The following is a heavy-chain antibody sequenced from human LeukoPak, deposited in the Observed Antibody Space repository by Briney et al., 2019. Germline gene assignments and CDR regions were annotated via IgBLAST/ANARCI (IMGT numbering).Heavy chain of an antibody. Sequence: KSSETLSLTCSVSGSSITSYYWSWIRQPPGKGPEWIGYIYYSGSTNYNPSLKSRLTISIDTSENQFSLKLSSVTATDTAVYYCAREDSSSSGRRAFDIWGQGTMVTVSS. CDR2: IYYSGST. J-gene: IGHJ3*02. CDR1: GSSITSYY. D-gene: IGHD6-6*01. CDR3: AREDSSSSGRRAFDI. V-gene: IGHV4-59*08.